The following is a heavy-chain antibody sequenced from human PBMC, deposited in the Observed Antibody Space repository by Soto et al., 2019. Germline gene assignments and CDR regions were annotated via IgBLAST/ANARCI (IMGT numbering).Heavy chain of an antibody. Sequence: ASVKVSCKASGYTFTGYYMHWVRQAPGQGLEWMGWINPNSGGTNYAQKFQGWVTMTRDTSISTAYMELSRLRSDDTAVYCCARGDCSSTSCYGLSSYYYYYGMDVWGQGTTVTVSS. D-gene: IGHD2-2*01. CDR3: ARGDCSSTSCYGLSSYYYYYGMDV. J-gene: IGHJ6*02. CDR1: GYTFTGYY. V-gene: IGHV1-2*04. CDR2: INPNSGGT.